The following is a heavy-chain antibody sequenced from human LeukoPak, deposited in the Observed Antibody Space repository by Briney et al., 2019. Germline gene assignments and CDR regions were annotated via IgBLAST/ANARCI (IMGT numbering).Heavy chain of an antibody. CDR2: LNPTYDIP. J-gene: IGHJ3*02. V-gene: IGHV1-46*01. Sequence: ASVKVSCKASRYTFSNYCMHWVRQAPGQGLEWMGILNPTYDIPIYAQTFEGRVTMTRDMSTSTVYMELTTLTSDDTAVYFCAKDPRNILTGDCDDFDIWGQGTMVVVSS. D-gene: IGHD3-9*01. CDR3: AKDPRNILTGDCDDFDI. CDR1: RYTFSNYC.